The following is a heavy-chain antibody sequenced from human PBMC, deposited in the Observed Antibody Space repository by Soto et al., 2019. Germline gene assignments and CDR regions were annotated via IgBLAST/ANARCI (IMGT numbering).Heavy chain of an antibody. CDR2: IYYSGST. CDR1: GGSISSSPYY. J-gene: IGHJ4*02. Sequence: PSETLSLTCTVSGGSISSSPYYWGWIRQPPGKGLEYNGVIYYSGSTNYDPSPKGRVTISVDTSKNQFSLKLGSVTAADTAVYYCARASSSWRYFDYWGQGTLVTVSS. CDR3: ARASSSWRYFDY. V-gene: IGHV4-39*07. D-gene: IGHD6-13*01.